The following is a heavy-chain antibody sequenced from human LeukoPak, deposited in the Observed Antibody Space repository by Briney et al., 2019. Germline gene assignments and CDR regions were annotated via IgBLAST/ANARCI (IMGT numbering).Heavy chain of an antibody. CDR3: AKWTTFGGVIVLGSLNYYFDY. V-gene: IGHV3-23*01. J-gene: IGHJ4*02. D-gene: IGHD3-16*02. CDR1: GFTFSSYA. CDR2: LSSRGGAT. Sequence: PGGSLRLSCAASGFTFSSYAMSWVRQAPGKGLEWVSGLSSRGGATFYADSVKGRFTISRDNSKNTVYLQMNSLRAEDTAVYYCAKWTTFGGVIVLGSLNYYFDYWGQGTLVTVSS.